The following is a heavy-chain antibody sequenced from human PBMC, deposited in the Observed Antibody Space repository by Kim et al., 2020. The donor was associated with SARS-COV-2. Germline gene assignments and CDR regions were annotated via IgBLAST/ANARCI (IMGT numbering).Heavy chain of an antibody. J-gene: IGHJ4*02. CDR2: ISYSGNS. Sequence: SETLSLTCSVSGGSIRSGGKFWTWIRQHPAKGLEWIGYISYSGNSHYSPSLRSRVSISLQTSENQFSLELTSVTAADSAVYYCARGQPLDDWGQGILV. CDR3: ARGQPLDD. CDR1: GGSIRSGGKF. D-gene: IGHD2-2*01. V-gene: IGHV4-31*03.